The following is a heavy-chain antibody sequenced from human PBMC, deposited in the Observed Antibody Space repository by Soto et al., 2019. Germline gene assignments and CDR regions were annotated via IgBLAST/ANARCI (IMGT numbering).Heavy chain of an antibody. V-gene: IGHV3-23*01. CDR3: AKSKGSTLSEPFDY. CDR1: EFTFSSYA. J-gene: IGHJ4*02. Sequence: GGPLRLSCTASEFTFSSYAMSWVRQAPREGLERVSPISGSGGSTHYADSVKGRFTISRDNSKNTLYLQMNSLRAEDTAVYYCAKSKGSTLSEPFDYWGQGTLVTVSS. CDR2: ISGSGGST.